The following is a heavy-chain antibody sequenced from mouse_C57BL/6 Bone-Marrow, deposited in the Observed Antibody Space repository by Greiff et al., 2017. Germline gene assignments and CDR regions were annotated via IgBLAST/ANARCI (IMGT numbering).Heavy chain of an antibody. V-gene: IGHV1-81*01. CDR3: AREGNYYGSLWYFDV. Sequence: VQLKESGAELARPGASVKLSCKASGYTFTSYGISWVKQRTGQGLEWIGEIYPRSGNTYYNEKFKGKATLTADKSSSTAYMELRSLTSEDSAVYFCAREGNYYGSLWYFDVWGTGTTVTVSS. J-gene: IGHJ1*03. CDR2: IYPRSGNT. D-gene: IGHD1-1*01. CDR1: GYTFTSYG.